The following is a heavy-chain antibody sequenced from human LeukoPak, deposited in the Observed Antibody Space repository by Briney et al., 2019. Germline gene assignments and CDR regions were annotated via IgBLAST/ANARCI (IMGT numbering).Heavy chain of an antibody. V-gene: IGHV4-61*02. Sequence: KPSETLSLTCTVSGDSISSGSYYWSWIRQPAGKGLEWIGRIYTSASTNYNPALKSRVTISVDTSKNQFSLKLSSVTAADTAVYYCARDRVYYDSSESGGYWGQGTLVTVSS. CDR1: GDSISSGSYY. CDR2: IYTSAST. CDR3: ARDRVYYDSSESGGY. J-gene: IGHJ4*02. D-gene: IGHD3-22*01.